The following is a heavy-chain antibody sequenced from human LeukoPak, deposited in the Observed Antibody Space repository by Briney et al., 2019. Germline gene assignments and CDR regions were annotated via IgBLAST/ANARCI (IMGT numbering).Heavy chain of an antibody. CDR3: ARDSRSHCGTDACYGPYFDY. D-gene: IGHD2-2*01. J-gene: IGHJ4*02. CDR2: IRSSSTTI. Sequence: GGSLRLSCEASGFSFSAYSMGWVRQAPGKGLEWISYIRSSSTTIYYADSVKGRFTISRDNAENSMYLQMNSLRVEDTAVYFCARDSRSHCGTDACYGPYFDYWGQGTLVAVSS. CDR1: GFSFSAYS. V-gene: IGHV3-48*01.